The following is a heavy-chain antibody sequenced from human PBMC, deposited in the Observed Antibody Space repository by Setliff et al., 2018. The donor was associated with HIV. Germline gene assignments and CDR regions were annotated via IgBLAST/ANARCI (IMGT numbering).Heavy chain of an antibody. V-gene: IGHV1-69*10. CDR3: ASGSHGEGATDY. J-gene: IGHJ4*02. CDR2: IIPVLGIT. D-gene: IGHD1-26*01. CDR1: GGTLSTYG. Sequence: SVKVSCKASGGTLSTYGISWVRQAPGQGLEWMGGIIPVLGITNYAQKFQGRVTITADESTNTAYMELSSLRSEDTAVYYCASGSHGEGATDYWGLGTLVTVSS.